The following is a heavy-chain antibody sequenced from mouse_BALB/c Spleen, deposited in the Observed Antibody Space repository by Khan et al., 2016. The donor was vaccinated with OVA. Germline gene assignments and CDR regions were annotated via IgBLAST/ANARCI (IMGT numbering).Heavy chain of an antibody. CDR1: GYTFTSYY. V-gene: IGHV1S81*02. D-gene: IGHD1-1*02. CDR2: INPSNGGT. J-gene: IGHJ3*01. Sequence: QMQLEESGAELVKPGASVRLSCKASGYTFTSYYSYWVKQRPGHGLEWIGDINPSNGGTNFNANFKTKATLTVDKSSSPAYMQLSSLTSEDSAVYYWTRSGYGAFAYWGQGTLVTVSA. CDR3: TRSGYGAFAY.